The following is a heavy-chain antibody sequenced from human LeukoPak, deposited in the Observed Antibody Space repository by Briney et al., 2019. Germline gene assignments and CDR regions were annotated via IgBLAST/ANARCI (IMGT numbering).Heavy chain of an antibody. V-gene: IGHV3-30-3*01. CDR1: GFTFSINA. D-gene: IGHD4-11*01. Sequence: GGSLRLSCEGSGFTFSINAMHWVRQAPGKGLEWLAVISYDGTKQYFADSVKGRFTISRDNSKNTLYLQMNSLRAEDTAVYYCAKDLVTTAPTNFDYWGQGTLVTVSS. CDR2: ISYDGTKQ. J-gene: IGHJ4*02. CDR3: AKDLVTTAPTNFDY.